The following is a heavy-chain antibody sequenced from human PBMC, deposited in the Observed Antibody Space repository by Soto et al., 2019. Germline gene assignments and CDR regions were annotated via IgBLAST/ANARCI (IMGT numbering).Heavy chain of an antibody. V-gene: IGHV1-18*01. Sequence: ASVKVSCRASGYTFTSYGISWLRQAPGQGHEWMGWISAYNGNTNYAQKLQGRVTMTTDTSTSTAYMELRSLRSDDTAVYYCARGGISHYYDSSGYYYNFDYWGQGTLVTVSS. D-gene: IGHD3-22*01. CDR3: ARGGISHYYDSSGYYYNFDY. J-gene: IGHJ4*02. CDR2: ISAYNGNT. CDR1: GYTFTSYG.